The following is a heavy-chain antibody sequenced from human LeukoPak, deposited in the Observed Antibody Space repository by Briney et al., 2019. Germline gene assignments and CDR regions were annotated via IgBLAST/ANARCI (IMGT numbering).Heavy chain of an antibody. CDR2: IHHSGST. CDR3: ARDVSKGYFDY. CDR1: GGSISSCNW. J-gene: IGHJ4*02. V-gene: IGHV4-4*02. Sequence: SGTLSLTCAVSGGSISSCNWWSWVRQPPGKGLEWIGEIHHSGSTNYNPSLKSRVTISVDTSKNQFSLKLSSVTAADTAVYYCARDVSKGYFDYWGQGTRVTVSS.